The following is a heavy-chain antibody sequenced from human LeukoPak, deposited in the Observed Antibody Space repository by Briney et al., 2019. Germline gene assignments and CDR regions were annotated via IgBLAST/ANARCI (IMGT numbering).Heavy chain of an antibody. CDR2: ISGSGGST. CDR1: GFTFSSYA. V-gene: IGHV3-23*01. Sequence: GGSLRLSCAASGFTFSSYAMSWVRQAPGKGLEWVSAISGSGGSTYYADSVKGRFTISRDNSKNTLYLQMNSLRAEDTAVYYCAKPGIAAAGTFIVDWFDPWGQGTLVTVSS. D-gene: IGHD6-13*01. J-gene: IGHJ5*02. CDR3: AKPGIAAAGTFIVDWFDP.